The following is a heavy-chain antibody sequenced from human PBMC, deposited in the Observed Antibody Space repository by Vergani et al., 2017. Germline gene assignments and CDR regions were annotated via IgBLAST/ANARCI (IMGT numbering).Heavy chain of an antibody. Sequence: QVQLQESGPGLVKPSQTLSLTCTVSGGSISSGDYHWSWICQPPGKGPGWIGYIYYSGSTYYNPSPKSRVTISVDTSKNQFSLKLRSVTAADTAVYYCARASGSDPYCDGMDVWGQGTTVTVSS. CDR1: GGSISSGDYH. D-gene: IGHD1-26*01. CDR2: IYYSGST. J-gene: IGHJ6*02. CDR3: ARASGSDPYCDGMDV. V-gene: IGHV4-30-4*08.